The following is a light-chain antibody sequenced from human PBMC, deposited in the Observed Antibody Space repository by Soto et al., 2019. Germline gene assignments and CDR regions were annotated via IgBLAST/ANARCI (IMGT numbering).Light chain of an antibody. CDR1: QGISSF. CDR2: GAS. J-gene: IGKJ3*01. V-gene: IGKV1-9*01. Sequence: IQLTQSPSSLSASVGDRVTITCRASQGISSFLAWYQQKPGKAPKLLIYGASTLHSGVPSRFSGSGSGTDFTLTIGSLQTEDFATYYCQQLNSFPIPFGPGTKVDIK. CDR3: QQLNSFPIP.